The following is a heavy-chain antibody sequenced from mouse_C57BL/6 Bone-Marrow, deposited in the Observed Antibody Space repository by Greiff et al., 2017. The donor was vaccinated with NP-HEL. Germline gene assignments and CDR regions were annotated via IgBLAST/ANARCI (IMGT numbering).Heavy chain of an antibody. D-gene: IGHD2-10*02. CDR3: ARDRPYGNYKFAY. Sequence: EVMLVESGGGLVKPGGSLKLSCAASGFTFSSYAMSWVRQTPEKRLEWVATISDGGSYTYYPDNVKGRFTISRDNAKNNLYLQMSHLKSEDTAMYYCARDRPYGNYKFAYWGQGTLVTVSA. V-gene: IGHV5-4*01. J-gene: IGHJ3*01. CDR2: ISDGGSYT. CDR1: GFTFSSYA.